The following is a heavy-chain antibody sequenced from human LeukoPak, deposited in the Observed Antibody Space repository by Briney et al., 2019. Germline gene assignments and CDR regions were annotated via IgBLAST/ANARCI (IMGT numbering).Heavy chain of an antibody. Sequence: KPSETLSLTCAVYGGSFSGYYWSWIRQPPGKGLEWIGYIYYSGSTNYNPSLKSRVTISVDTSKNQFSLKLSSVTAADTAVYYCARAYDYVWGSYRFDYWGQGTLVTVSS. CDR3: ARAYDYVWGSYRFDY. D-gene: IGHD3-16*02. V-gene: IGHV4-59*01. CDR2: IYYSGST. J-gene: IGHJ4*02. CDR1: GGSFSGYY.